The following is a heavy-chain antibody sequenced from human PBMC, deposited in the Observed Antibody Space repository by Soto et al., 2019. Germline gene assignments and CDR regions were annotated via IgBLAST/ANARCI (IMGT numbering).Heavy chain of an antibody. V-gene: IGHV3-23*01. CDR3: ARDRSSSYSYAMDL. D-gene: IGHD3-10*01. CDR1: GFIFNNYA. J-gene: IGHJ6*02. Sequence: EVQLLESGGGLVQRGGSLRLSCAASGFIFNNYAMTWVRQAPGKGLEWVARVSGRGGSAYYADSVKGRLTISRDSAKNKVYLQMNNLRGDDSALYFCARDRSSSYSYAMDLWGQGTTVTVSS. CDR2: VSGRGGSA.